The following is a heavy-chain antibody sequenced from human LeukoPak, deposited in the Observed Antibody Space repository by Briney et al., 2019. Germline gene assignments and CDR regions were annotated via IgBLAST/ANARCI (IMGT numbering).Heavy chain of an antibody. CDR3: ARASYYDFWSGYLPLTHYFDY. CDR1: GYTFTGYY. Sequence: GASVKVSCKASGYTFTGYYMHWVRQAPGQGLEWMGWINPNSGGTNYAQKFQGRVTMTRDTSTSTVYMELSSLRSEDTAVYYCARASYYDFWSGYLPLTHYFDYWGQGTLVTVSS. D-gene: IGHD3-3*01. J-gene: IGHJ4*02. V-gene: IGHV1-2*02. CDR2: INPNSGGT.